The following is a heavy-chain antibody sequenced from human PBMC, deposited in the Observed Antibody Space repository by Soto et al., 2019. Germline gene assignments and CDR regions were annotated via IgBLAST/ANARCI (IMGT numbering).Heavy chain of an antibody. V-gene: IGHV4-59*01. CDR2: IYYSGIT. J-gene: IGHJ4*02. CDR1: GGSISSYY. CDR3: ARGGGVYYFDY. Sequence: QVQLQESGPGLVKPSETLSLTCTVSGGSISSYYWSWIRQPPGKGLEWIGYIYYSGITDYNPSLKSRVTISVDTSTSQFSLKLSSVTAADTAVYYCARGGGVYYFDYWGLGTLVTVSS. D-gene: IGHD2-8*02.